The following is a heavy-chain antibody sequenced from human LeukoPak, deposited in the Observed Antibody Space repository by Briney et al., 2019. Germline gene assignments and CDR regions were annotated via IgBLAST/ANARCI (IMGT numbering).Heavy chain of an antibody. D-gene: IGHD6-19*01. CDR3: ARRVAVADYYLDY. CDR1: GGSISSSSYY. J-gene: IGHJ4*02. CDR2: IYYSGST. V-gene: IGHV4-39*01. Sequence: SETLSLTCTVSGGSISSSSYYWGWIRQPPGKGLEWIGSIYYSGSTYYNPSLKSRVTISVDTSKNQFSLKLSSVTAADTAVYYCARRVAVADYYLDYWGQGTLVTVSS.